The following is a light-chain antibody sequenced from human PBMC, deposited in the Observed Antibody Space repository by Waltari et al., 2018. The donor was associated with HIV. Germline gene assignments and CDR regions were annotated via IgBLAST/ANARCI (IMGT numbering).Light chain of an antibody. J-gene: IGLJ2*01. CDR1: SSDIGSNY. V-gene: IGLV1-47*01. Sequence: QSVLTQPPSASGTPGQRVTISCSGSSSDIGSNYIYWYQQLPGTAPKLLNYGNNQRPSGVPDRFSGSNSGNTATLTISGTQAMDEADYYCQAWDSSTLVVFGGGTKLTVL. CDR2: GNN. CDR3: QAWDSSTLVV.